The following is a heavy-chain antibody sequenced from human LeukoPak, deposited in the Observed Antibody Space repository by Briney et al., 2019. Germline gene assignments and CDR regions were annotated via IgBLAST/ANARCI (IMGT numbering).Heavy chain of an antibody. D-gene: IGHD3-10*01. V-gene: IGHV3-53*01. CDR2: TYSGGST. Sequence: PGGSLRLSCAVSGFTVSNSYMSWVRQAPGKGLEWVSVTYSGGSTYYADYVKGRFIISSDNSKNTLSLQMNSLKAEDTAVYYCAKDLISMVRGSAMDVWGQGTTVTVSS. J-gene: IGHJ6*02. CDR3: AKDLISMVRGSAMDV. CDR1: GFTVSNSY.